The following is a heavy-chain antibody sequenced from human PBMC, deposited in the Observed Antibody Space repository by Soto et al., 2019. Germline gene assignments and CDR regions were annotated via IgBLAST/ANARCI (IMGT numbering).Heavy chain of an antibody. D-gene: IGHD6-6*01. CDR3: ARYSTSSRLGKYYFDY. CDR1: GGSISSSDHY. V-gene: IGHV4-39*01. CDR2: INYVGTT. J-gene: IGHJ4*02. Sequence: QLQLQESGPGLVKPSETLSLTCTVSGGSISSSDHYWSWIRQPPGKGLEWIASINYVGTTYYNPYLKSRITISVDTSKNQFSLKLNSVTAADTAVYSCARYSTSSRLGKYYFDYWGQGTLVIVSS.